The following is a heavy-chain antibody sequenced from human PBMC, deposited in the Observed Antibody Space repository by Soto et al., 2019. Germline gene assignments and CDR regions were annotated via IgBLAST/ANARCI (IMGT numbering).Heavy chain of an antibody. Sequence: QVQLQESGPGLVKPSQTLSLTCTVSGGSISSGGYYWSWIRQHPGKGLEWIGYIYYSGSTYYNPSLMSRVTISVDTSKNQFSLKLSSVTAADTAVYYCARVAPRTGNNWFDPWGQGTLVTVSS. J-gene: IGHJ5*02. CDR2: IYYSGST. CDR1: GGSISSGGYY. CDR3: ARVAPRTGNNWFDP. V-gene: IGHV4-31*03.